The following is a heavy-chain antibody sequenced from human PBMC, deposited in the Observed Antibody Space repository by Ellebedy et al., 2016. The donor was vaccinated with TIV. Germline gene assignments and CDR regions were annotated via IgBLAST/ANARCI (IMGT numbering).Heavy chain of an antibody. CDR2: IRSSTNSI. V-gene: IGHV3-48*04. J-gene: IGHJ3*02. CDR3: ARDGFDI. CDR1: GFTFSTYS. Sequence: GESLKISCAASGFTFSTYSMNWVRQAPGKGLEWVAFIRSSTNSISYADSVKGRFTISRDNAKNSLYLQMNSLRAEDTAVYYCARDGFDIWGQGTMVTVSS.